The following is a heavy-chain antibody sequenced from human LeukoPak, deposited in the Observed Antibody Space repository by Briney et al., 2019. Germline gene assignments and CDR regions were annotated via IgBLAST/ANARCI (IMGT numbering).Heavy chain of an antibody. CDR1: GGSISSYY. V-gene: IGHV4-59*01. CDR3: ARSGGSGSYQYFQH. CDR2: IYYSGST. Sequence: SETLSLTCTVSGGSISSYYWSWIRQPPGKGLEWIGYIYYSGSTNYNPSLKSRVTISVDTSKNQFSLKLSSVTAADTAVYYCARSGGSGSYQYFQHWGQGTLVTVSS. D-gene: IGHD3-10*01. J-gene: IGHJ1*01.